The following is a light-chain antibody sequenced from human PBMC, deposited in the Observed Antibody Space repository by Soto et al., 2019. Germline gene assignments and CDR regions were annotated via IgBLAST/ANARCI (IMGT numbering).Light chain of an antibody. CDR1: SSDVGGYNY. CDR3: SSYTSSSTPEWV. V-gene: IGLV2-14*01. CDR2: DVS. Sequence: QSVLTQPASVSGSPGQSITISCTGTSSDVGGYNYDSWYQQHPGKAPKLMIYDVSNRPSGVSNRFSGSKSGNTASLTISGLQAADEAYYYCSSYTSSSTPEWVFGRGTKVTVL. J-gene: IGLJ3*02.